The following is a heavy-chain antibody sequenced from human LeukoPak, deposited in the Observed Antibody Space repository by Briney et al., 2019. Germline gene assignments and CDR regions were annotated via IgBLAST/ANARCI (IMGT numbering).Heavy chain of an antibody. CDR1: GYTFTSYA. CDR3: ARNPRYCTNGACYNFDY. V-gene: IGHV7-4-1*02. CDR2: INTNTGNP. J-gene: IGHJ4*02. Sequence: ASVKVSCKASGYTFTSYARNWVRQAPGQGLEWMGWINTNTGNPTYAQGFTGRFVFSLDTSVSTAYLQISSLKAEDTAVYYCARNPRYCTNGACYNFDYWGQGTLVTVSS. D-gene: IGHD2-8*01.